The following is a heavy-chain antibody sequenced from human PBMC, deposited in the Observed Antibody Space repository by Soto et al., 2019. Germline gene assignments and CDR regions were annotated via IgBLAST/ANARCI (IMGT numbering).Heavy chain of an antibody. J-gene: IGHJ5*02. Sequence: SETLSLTCAVYGGSFSGYYWSWIRQPPGKGLEWIGEINHSGSTNYNPSLKSRVTISVDTSKNQFSLKLSSVTAADTAVYYCARAGRFYGSSWYLRMRWFDPWGQGTLVTVS. CDR2: INHSGST. D-gene: IGHD6-13*01. V-gene: IGHV4-34*01. CDR1: GGSFSGYY. CDR3: ARAGRFYGSSWYLRMRWFDP.